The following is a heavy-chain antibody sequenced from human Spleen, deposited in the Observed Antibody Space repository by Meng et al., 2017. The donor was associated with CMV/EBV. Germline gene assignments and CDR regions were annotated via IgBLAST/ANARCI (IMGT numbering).Heavy chain of an antibody. V-gene: IGHV3-21*04. CDR3: ARDLGKPFDH. CDR1: GFTFSSYS. CDR2: ISSSSSYI. Sequence: GESLKISCAASGFTFSSYSMNWVRQAPGKGLEWVSSISSSSSYIYYADSVKGRFTISRDNAKNTLYLQMNSLTVADTAMYYCARDLGKPFDHWGKGTLVTVSS. J-gene: IGHJ4*02.